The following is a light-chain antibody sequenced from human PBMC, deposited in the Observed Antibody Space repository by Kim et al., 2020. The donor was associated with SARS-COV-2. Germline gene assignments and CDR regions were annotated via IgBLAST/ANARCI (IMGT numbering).Light chain of an antibody. Sequence: KLTLSCSGTRANIGNNYVSWYQQLPGTAPTLLIYDNNKRPSGIPDRFSGSRSGTSATLGITGLQTGDEADYYCGTWDSSLSAYVFGTGTKVTVL. J-gene: IGLJ1*01. CDR2: DNN. CDR1: RANIGNNY. CDR3: GTWDSSLSAYV. V-gene: IGLV1-51*01.